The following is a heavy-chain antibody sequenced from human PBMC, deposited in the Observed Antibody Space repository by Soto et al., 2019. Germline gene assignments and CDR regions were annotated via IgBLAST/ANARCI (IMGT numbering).Heavy chain of an antibody. D-gene: IGHD3-3*02. J-gene: IGHJ6*03. CDR2: MNPNSGNT. Sequence: ASVKVSCKASGYTFTSYDINWVRQATGQGLEWMGWMNPNSGNTGYAQKFQGRVTMTRNTSISTAYMELSSLRSEDTAVYYCARPHFYYYYMDVWGKGTTVTVSS. CDR1: GYTFTSYD. V-gene: IGHV1-8*01. CDR3: ARPHFYYYYMDV.